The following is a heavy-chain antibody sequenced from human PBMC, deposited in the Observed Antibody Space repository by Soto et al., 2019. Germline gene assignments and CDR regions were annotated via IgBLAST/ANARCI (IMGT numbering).Heavy chain of an antibody. V-gene: IGHV5-51*03. CDR2: IYPGDSDV. CDR1: GYDFSAYW. Sequence: DVQLVQSGAEVKKPGESLRISCKGSGYDFSAYWINWVRQMPGKGLEWMGTIYPGDSDVRYSPSFQGQVTISVYKSISIAYLQWSSLKAADTAIYYCARTDYGSGTFDSWGQGTLVTVSS. D-gene: IGHD3-10*01. CDR3: ARTDYGSGTFDS. J-gene: IGHJ4*02.